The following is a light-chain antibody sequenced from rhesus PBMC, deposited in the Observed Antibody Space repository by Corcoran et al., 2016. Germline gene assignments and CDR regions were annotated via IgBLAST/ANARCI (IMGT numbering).Light chain of an antibody. CDR1: QSRLYSCNNKNY. J-gene: IGKJ4*01. V-gene: IGKV4-1*01. CDR3: QQYYSTPLT. CDR2: WAS. Sequence: DIVMTQSPDSLAVSLGERVTINCKSSQSRLYSCNNKNYLALYKQKPGQAPKLLLYWASTRESGVPNRFSGGGCGTDLTLTISGLPAADVAVYYCQQYYSTPLTFGGGTKVEIK.